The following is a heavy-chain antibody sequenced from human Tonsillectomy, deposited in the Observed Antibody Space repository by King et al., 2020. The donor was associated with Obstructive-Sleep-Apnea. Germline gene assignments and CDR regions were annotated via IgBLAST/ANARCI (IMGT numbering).Heavy chain of an antibody. Sequence: VQLVESGGTLVQPGGSLRLSCVASGFSFSSYWMSWVRQAPGKGLEWVANIERDGSEKHYIDSVRGRFSISRDNAKNSLYLQMNNVRVEDTAVYYCARDYHHCGADSTGAQGTLVTVSS. J-gene: IGHJ4*02. CDR2: IERDGSEK. D-gene: IGHD2-21*02. CDR3: ARDYHHCGADST. V-gene: IGHV3-7*03. CDR1: GFSFSSYW.